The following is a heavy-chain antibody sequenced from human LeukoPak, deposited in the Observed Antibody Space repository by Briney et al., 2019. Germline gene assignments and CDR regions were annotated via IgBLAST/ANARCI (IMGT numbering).Heavy chain of an antibody. V-gene: IGHV3-30*18. CDR1: GFTFSSYG. CDR3: AKEPSTVTTSDY. CDR2: ISYDGSNK. Sequence: PGGSLRLSCAASGFTFSSYGMHWVRQAAGKGLEWVAVISYDGSNKYYADSVKGRFTISRDNSKNTLYLQMNSLRAEDTAVYYCAKEPSTVTTSDYWGQGTLVTVSS. J-gene: IGHJ4*02. D-gene: IGHD4-17*01.